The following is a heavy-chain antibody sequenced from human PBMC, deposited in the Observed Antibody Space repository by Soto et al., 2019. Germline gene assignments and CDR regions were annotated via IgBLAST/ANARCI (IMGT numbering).Heavy chain of an antibody. V-gene: IGHV3-23*01. J-gene: IGHJ4*02. Sequence: EVQLLESGGGLVQPGGSLRLSCAASGFTFNNYAMTWVRQAPGKGLEWVSAISGGGDTTSYADSVKGRFTVSRDGSKNTLDLQMSSLRAEDTALYYCAKGRGGSVILTPLVDFWGQGTLVTVSS. CDR2: ISGGGDTT. CDR3: AKGRGGSVILTPLVDF. CDR1: GFTFNNYA. D-gene: IGHD3-10*01.